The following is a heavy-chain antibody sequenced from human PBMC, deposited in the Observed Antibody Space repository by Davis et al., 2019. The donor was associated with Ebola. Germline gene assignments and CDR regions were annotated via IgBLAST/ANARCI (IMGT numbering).Heavy chain of an antibody. D-gene: IGHD5-18*01. V-gene: IGHV3-48*03. CDR1: GFTFSSYE. J-gene: IGHJ6*02. Sequence: GGSLRLSCAASGFTFSSYEMNWVRQAPGKGLEWVSYISSSGSTIYYADSVKGRFTISRDNSKNTLYLQMNSLRAEDTAVYYCARGLWGVLSAMVEGRYYGMDVWGQGTTVTVSS. CDR2: ISSSGSTI. CDR3: ARGLWGVLSAMVEGRYYGMDV.